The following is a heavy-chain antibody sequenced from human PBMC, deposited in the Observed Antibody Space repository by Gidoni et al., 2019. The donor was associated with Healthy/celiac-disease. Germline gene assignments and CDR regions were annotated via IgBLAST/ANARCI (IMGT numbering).Heavy chain of an antibody. CDR1: GFPFSSYA. D-gene: IGHD5-12*01. V-gene: IGHV3-30-3*01. Sequence: QVQLVESGGGVVQPGRSLRLSCAASGFPFSSYAMHWVRQAPGKGLEWVAVISYDGSNKYYADSVKGRFTISRDNSKNTLYLQMNSLRAEDTAVYYCARDPQDGYNHPNFDYWGQGTLVTVSS. CDR3: ARDPQDGYNHPNFDY. CDR2: ISYDGSNK. J-gene: IGHJ4*02.